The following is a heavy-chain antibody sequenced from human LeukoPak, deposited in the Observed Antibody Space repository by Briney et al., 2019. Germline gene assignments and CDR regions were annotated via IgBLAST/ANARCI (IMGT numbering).Heavy chain of an antibody. J-gene: IGHJ6*02. D-gene: IGHD2-21*02. CDR3: ARDACGGDCYIGYYYYYGMDV. CDR1: GFTFSDYY. V-gene: IGHV3-11*01. Sequence: GSLRLSCAASGFTFSDYYMRWIRQAPGKGLEWVSYISSSGSTIYYADSVKGRFTISRDNAKNSLYLQMNSLRAEDTAVYYCARDACGGDCYIGYYYYYGMDVWGQGITVTVSS. CDR2: ISSSGSTI.